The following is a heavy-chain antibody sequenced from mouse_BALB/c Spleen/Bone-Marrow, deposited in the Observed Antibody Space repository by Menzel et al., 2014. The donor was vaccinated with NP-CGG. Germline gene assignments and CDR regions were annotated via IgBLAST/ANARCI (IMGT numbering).Heavy chain of an antibody. CDR1: GYAFTNYL. V-gene: IGHV1-54*01. D-gene: IGHD1-1*01. CDR2: INPGSRST. J-gene: IGHJ2*01. Sequence: QVQLQQSGAELARPGTSVKVSCKASGYAFTNYLIEWVKQRPGQGLEWIGVINPGSRSTNYNEKFKGKATLTADKSSSTAYMQLSSLTSDDPAVYFCARRTTGVAPFDYWGQGTTLTVSS. CDR3: ARRTTGVAPFDY.